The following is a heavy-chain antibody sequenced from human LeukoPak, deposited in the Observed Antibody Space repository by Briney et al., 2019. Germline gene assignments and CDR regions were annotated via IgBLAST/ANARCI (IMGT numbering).Heavy chain of an antibody. J-gene: IGHJ3*02. D-gene: IGHD3-16*01. Sequence: GGSLRLSCAASEFTFSSFAMSWVRQAPGKGLEWVSYIRGGGAGALYADSVKGRFTISRDNSKSTMYLQMNSLRVEDTAIYYCAKCAESYGNDAFDMWGPGTMVTVSS. CDR2: IRGGGAGA. V-gene: IGHV3-23*01. CDR1: EFTFSSFA. CDR3: AKCAESYGNDAFDM.